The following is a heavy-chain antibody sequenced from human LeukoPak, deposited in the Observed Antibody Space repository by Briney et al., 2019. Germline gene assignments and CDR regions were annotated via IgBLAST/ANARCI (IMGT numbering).Heavy chain of an antibody. CDR1: GYTFTSYD. D-gene: IGHD3-3*01. J-gene: IGHJ5*02. CDR2: MNPNSGNT. Sequence: ASVKVSCKASGYTFTSYDINWVRQVTGQGLEWMGWMNPNSGNTGYAQKFQGRVTMTRNTSISTAYMELSSLRSEDTAVYYCARVHSYYDFWSGYFTSNWFDPWGQGTLVTVSS. V-gene: IGHV1-8*01. CDR3: ARVHSYYDFWSGYFTSNWFDP.